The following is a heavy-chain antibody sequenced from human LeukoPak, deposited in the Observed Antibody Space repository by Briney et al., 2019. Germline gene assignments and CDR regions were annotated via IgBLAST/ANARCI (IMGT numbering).Heavy chain of an antibody. CDR1: GFAFSSHS. V-gene: IGHV3-21*01. D-gene: IGHD3-10*01. CDR2: ISRSSSYV. J-gene: IGHJ2*01. Sequence: GGSLRLSCAASGFAFSSHSMNWVRQDPGKGMEWVSSISRSSSYVYYADSMKGRFIISRDNAKNSLYLQMNSLRAEDTAVYYCARENYYASGSYSYWYFDLWGRGTLVTVSS. CDR3: ARENYYASGSYSYWYFDL.